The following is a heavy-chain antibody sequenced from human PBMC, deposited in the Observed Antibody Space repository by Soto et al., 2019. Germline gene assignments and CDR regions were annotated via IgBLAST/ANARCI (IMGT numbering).Heavy chain of an antibody. Sequence: PSETLSLTCTVSGGSISSDSYYWGWIRQSPEKGLEWIASISYSGSTYYNPTLKSRLIISVDKSRNQISLKLTSVTAAATAVYYFSRYSPGATDAFALWARGTLVTVSS. J-gene: IGHJ2*01. CDR2: ISYSGST. CDR1: GGSISSDSYY. CDR3: SRYSPGATDAFAL. D-gene: IGHD2-21*01. V-gene: IGHV4-39*07.